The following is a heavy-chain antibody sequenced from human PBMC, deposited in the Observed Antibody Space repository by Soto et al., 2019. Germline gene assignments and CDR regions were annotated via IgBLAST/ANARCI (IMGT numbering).Heavy chain of an antibody. V-gene: IGHV5-10-1*01. CDR3: ARPRSSSPTRGAFEI. CDR1: GYSFTSYC. Sequence: GDSLKISCKGSGYSFTSYCISWVRHMPGKGLEWMGRIDPRDSYTNYSPSFQGHVTISPHKSISTAYLQWSSLKASDTAMYYCARPRSSSPTRGAFEIWGQGTMVTVSS. CDR2: IDPRDSYT. D-gene: IGHD6-13*01. J-gene: IGHJ3*02.